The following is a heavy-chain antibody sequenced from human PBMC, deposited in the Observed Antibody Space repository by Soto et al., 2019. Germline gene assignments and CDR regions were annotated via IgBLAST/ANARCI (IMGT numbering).Heavy chain of an antibody. J-gene: IGHJ4*02. CDR3: AWGTDAYKNGF. CDR1: GGSINSGGSH. Sequence: TLSRNCSVSGGSINSGGSHWTWIRQHREKGLEWIGFIYYYIGATYSTSYNPSLQSRVVISVDTSKNQVSLSLSSVTAADTAVYFCAWGTDAYKNGFWGQGTLVTVSS. V-gene: IGHV4-31*03. CDR2: IYYYIGAT. D-gene: IGHD2-8*01.